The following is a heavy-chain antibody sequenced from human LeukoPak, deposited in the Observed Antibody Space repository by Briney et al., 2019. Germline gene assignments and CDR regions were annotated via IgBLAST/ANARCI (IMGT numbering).Heavy chain of an antibody. Sequence: SQTLSLTCAISGDRVSSNSAAWNWIRQSPSRGLEWLGRTYYRSKWYNDYAVSVKSRTTINPDTSKYQFSLQLNSVTPEDTAVYYCARSGVIDMVPFDHWGQGTLVTVSS. CDR2: TYYRSKWYN. CDR1: GDRVSSNSAA. CDR3: ARSGVIDMVPFDH. D-gene: IGHD2-21*01. J-gene: IGHJ4*02. V-gene: IGHV6-1*01.